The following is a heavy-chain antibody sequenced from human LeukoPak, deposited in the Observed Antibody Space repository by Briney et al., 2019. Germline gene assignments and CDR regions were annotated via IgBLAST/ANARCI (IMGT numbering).Heavy chain of an antibody. Sequence: ASVKVSCKASGYTFTGYYMHWVRQAPGQGLEWMGWINPNSGGTNYAQKLKGRVTMTRDTSISTAYMELSRLRADDTAVYYCARDSPERSGCIDYWGQGTLVTVSS. CDR1: GYTFTGYY. CDR3: ARDSPERSGCIDY. V-gene: IGHV1-2*02. J-gene: IGHJ4*02. CDR2: INPNSGGT. D-gene: IGHD3-3*01.